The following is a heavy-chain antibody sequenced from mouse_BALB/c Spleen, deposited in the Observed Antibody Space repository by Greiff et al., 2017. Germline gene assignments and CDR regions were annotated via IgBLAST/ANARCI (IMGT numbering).Heavy chain of an antibody. V-gene: IGHV5-4*02. CDR1: GFTFSDYY. CDR3: AREMITSAY. J-gene: IGHJ3*01. Sequence: DVKLVESGGGLVKPGGSLKLSCAASGFTFSDYYMYWVRQTPEKRLEWVATISDGGSYTYYPDSVKGRFTISRDNAKNNLYLQMSSLKSEDTAMYYCAREMITSAYWGQGTLVTVSA. CDR2: ISDGGSYT. D-gene: IGHD2-4*01.